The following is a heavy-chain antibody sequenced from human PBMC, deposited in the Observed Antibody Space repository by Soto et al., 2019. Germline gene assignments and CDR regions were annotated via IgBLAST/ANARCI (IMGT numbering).Heavy chain of an antibody. CDR1: GFTFSSHA. J-gene: IGHJ4*01. CDR2: LSDSGGSI. Sequence: EVQLLESGGGLVQPGGSLRLSCTASGFTFSSHAMTWVRQAPGKGLEWVSGLSDSGGSIYYADSVKGRFTIFRDNSMNTLYLQMNTLRAEDTAVYYCAKVSSSWYAGFFDLWGHGTLVTVSS. D-gene: IGHD6-13*01. V-gene: IGHV3-23*01. CDR3: AKVSSSWYAGFFDL.